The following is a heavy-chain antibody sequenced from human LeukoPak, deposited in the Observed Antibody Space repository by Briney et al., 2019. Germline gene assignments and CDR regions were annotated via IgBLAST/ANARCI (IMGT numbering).Heavy chain of an antibody. D-gene: IGHD6-6*01. V-gene: IGHV3-23*01. CDR2: ISGSGGST. Sequence: GGSLRLSCAASGFTFSDHYMDWARQAPGKGLEWVSAISGSGGSTYHADSVKGRFTISRDNSKNTLYLQMNSLRAEDTAVYYCAKWVEYSSSGFDYWGQGTLVTVSS. CDR1: GFTFSDHY. J-gene: IGHJ4*02. CDR3: AKWVEYSSSGFDY.